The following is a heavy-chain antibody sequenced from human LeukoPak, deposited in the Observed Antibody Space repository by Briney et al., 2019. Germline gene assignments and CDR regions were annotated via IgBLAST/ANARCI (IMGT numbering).Heavy chain of an antibody. D-gene: IGHD6-19*01. CDR1: GGSISSSDYY. V-gene: IGHV4-61*08. CDR2: IHKSGST. CDR3: ARGAGWYDY. J-gene: IGHJ4*02. Sequence: PSETLSLTCTVSGGSISSSDYYWGWIRQPPGKGLEWLGYIHKSGSTNFNPFLKSRVTISMDTSKNQCSLRLTSVTAADTAVYYCARGAGWYDYWGQGTLVTVSS.